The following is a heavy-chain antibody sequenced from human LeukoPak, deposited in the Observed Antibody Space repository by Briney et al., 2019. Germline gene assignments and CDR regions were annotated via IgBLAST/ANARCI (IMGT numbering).Heavy chain of an antibody. V-gene: IGHV3-23*01. J-gene: IGHJ6*02. CDR3: PKVIAAAGILPYYYTMDV. CDR2: TSASGGST. CDR1: GFTFRSYA. D-gene: IGHD6-13*01. Sequence: GGSLRLSCAASGFTFRSYAMTWVRQAPGKGPEWVSGTSASGGSTYYADSVKGRSTISRDNSKNTLSLQMTSLRAEDTAVSYCPKVIAAAGILPYYYTMDVWGQGTTVTVSS.